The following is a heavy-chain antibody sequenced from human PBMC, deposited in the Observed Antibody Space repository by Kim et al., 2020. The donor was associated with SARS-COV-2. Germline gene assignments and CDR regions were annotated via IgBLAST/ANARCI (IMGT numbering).Heavy chain of an antibody. CDR2: ISYDGSNK. Sequence: GGSLRLSCAASGGRGSGDAMDWVRQAPGKGLEWVAVISYDGSNKYYADSVKGRFTISRDNSKNTLYLQMNSLRAEDTAVYYCARDRNYYDSSGYYYPRYYYYYGMDVWGQGTTVTVSS. V-gene: IGHV3-30-3*01. CDR1: GGRGSGDA. D-gene: IGHD3-22*01. CDR3: ARDRNYYDSSGYYYPRYYYYYGMDV. J-gene: IGHJ6*02.